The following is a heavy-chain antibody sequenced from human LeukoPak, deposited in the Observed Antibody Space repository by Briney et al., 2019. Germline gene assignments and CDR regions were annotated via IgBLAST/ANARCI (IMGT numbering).Heavy chain of an antibody. D-gene: IGHD5-12*01. CDR2: IYYSGST. Sequence: PSETLSLTCTVSGGSISSYYWSWIRQPPGKGLEWIGYIYYSGSTNYNPSLKSRVTISVDTSKNQFSLELSSVTAADTAVYYCARHFADDYSGYDPHFDYWGQGTLVTVSS. J-gene: IGHJ4*02. V-gene: IGHV4-59*08. CDR1: GGSISSYY. CDR3: ARHFADDYSGYDPHFDY.